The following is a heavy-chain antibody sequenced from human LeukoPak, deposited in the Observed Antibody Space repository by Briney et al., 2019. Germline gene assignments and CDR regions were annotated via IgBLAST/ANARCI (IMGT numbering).Heavy chain of an antibody. CDR1: GFTFSSYE. V-gene: IGHV3-48*03. CDR3: ARGSYFRVLYYYYMDV. CDR2: ISSSGSTI. D-gene: IGHD2/OR15-2a*01. Sequence: GGSLRLSCAASGFTFSSYEMNWVRQAPGKGLEWVSYISSSGSTIYYADSVKGRFTISRDNAKNSLYLQMNSLRAEDTAVYYCARGSYFRVLYYYYMDVWGKGTTVTVSS. J-gene: IGHJ6*03.